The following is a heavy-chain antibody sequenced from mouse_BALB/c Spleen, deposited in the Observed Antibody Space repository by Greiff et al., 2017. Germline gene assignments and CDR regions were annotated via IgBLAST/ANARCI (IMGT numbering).Heavy chain of an antibody. V-gene: IGHV2-9*02. Sequence: QVQLKESGPGLVAPSQTLSITCTASGFSLTSYGVHWVRQPPGKGLEWLGVICAGGSTNDNSALLSSLSIIKDNSTCQVFLKMNRLQTDDTAKYSCVREGYGYDYAMDDWGQGTSVTVSS. D-gene: IGHD1-2*01. CDR2: ICAGGST. CDR1: GFSLTSYG. J-gene: IGHJ4*01. CDR3: VREGYGYDYAMDD.